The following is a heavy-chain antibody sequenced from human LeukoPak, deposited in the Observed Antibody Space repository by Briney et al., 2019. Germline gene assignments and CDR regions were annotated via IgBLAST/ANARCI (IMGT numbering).Heavy chain of an antibody. D-gene: IGHD6-19*01. CDR2: ISGSGGST. J-gene: IGHJ4*02. Sequence: GGSLRLSCAASGFTFSSYAMSWVRQAPGKGLEWVSAISGSGGSTYYADSVKGRFTISRDNSKNTLYLQMNSLRAEDTAVYHCAKVRAVAGTIDYWGQGTLVTVSS. V-gene: IGHV3-23*01. CDR1: GFTFSSYA. CDR3: AKVRAVAGTIDY.